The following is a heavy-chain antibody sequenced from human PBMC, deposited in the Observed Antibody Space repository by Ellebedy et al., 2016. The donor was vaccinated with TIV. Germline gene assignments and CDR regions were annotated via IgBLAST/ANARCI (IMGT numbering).Heavy chain of an antibody. CDR3: ARQQMVYDN. D-gene: IGHD6-13*01. CDR1: GGSINSSY. J-gene: IGHJ4*02. Sequence: MPSETLSLTCTVSGGSINSSYWSWIRQPQGRGLEWIGYMYYSGSTNRNPSLKSRVTMSIDTSKNQFSLKLSSVTAADTAVYYCARQQMVYDNWGQGTLVTVSS. CDR2: MYYSGST. V-gene: IGHV4-59*01.